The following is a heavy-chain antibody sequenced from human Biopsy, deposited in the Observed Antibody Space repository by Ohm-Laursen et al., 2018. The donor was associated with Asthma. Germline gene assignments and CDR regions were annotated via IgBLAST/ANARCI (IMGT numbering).Heavy chain of an antibody. Sequence: SETLSLTCTVSGGSMSSSSYSWGWIRQPPGKGLEWIGSISYTGNTDIPSLRRRVTLSVATSKNNFSLKLTSVTAADTAVFYCARHWNWGSFFDYWGQGMLVTVSS. CDR3: ARHWNWGSFFDY. J-gene: IGHJ4*02. D-gene: IGHD7-27*01. CDR2: ISYTGNT. V-gene: IGHV4-39*01. CDR1: GGSMSSSSYS.